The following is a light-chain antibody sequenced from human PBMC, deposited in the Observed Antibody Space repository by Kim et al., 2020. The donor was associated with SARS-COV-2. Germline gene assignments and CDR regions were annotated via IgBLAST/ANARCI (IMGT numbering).Light chain of an antibody. V-gene: IGKV4-1*01. CDR3: QQYYGLPLT. CDR1: QSVLYSSTNRNY. J-gene: IGKJ4*01. Sequence: ATINCKSSQSVLYSSTNRNYLSWYQKKPGQPPKLLIYWASTRESGVPGRLSGSGSGTDFTLTISGLQAEDVAVYYCQQYYGLPLTFGEGTKVDIK. CDR2: WAS.